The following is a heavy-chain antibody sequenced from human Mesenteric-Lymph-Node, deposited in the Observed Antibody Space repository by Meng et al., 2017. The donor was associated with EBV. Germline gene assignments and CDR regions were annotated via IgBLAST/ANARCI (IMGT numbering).Heavy chain of an antibody. V-gene: IGHV1-69*01. CDR3: ARGAGGSDAVFYFDF. CDR1: GGTSSRDP. CDR2: IIPTFGTT. D-gene: IGHD1-26*01. J-gene: IGHJ4*02. Sequence: VRLFKPVAAGKRPGSSVKVSRKASGGTSSRDPISWLRQAPEQGLEWMGGIIPTFGTTNYARNFQGRVTITADESTSTAYMELRSLRSDDTAVYYCARGAGGSDAVFYFDFWGQGTLVTVSS.